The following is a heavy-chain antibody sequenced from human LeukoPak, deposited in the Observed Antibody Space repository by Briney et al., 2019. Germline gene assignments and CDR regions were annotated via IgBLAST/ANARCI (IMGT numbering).Heavy chain of an antibody. CDR3: ARGWELHPNWFDP. Sequence: ASVKVSCKASGYTFTGYYMHWVRQAPGQGLEWMGRINPNSGGTNYAQKFQGRVTMTRDTSISTAYMELSRLRSDDTAVYYCARGWELHPNWFDPWGQGTLVTVSS. CDR2: INPNSGGT. CDR1: GYTFTGYY. V-gene: IGHV1-2*06. J-gene: IGHJ5*02. D-gene: IGHD1-26*01.